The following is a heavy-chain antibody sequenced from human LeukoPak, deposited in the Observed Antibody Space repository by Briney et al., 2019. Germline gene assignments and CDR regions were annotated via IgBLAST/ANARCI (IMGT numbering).Heavy chain of an antibody. CDR2: IYYSGST. D-gene: IGHD5-18*01. CDR3: ASLLNSYGQYYFDY. J-gene: IGHJ4*02. Sequence: SETLSLTCTVSGGSISSYYWGWIRQPPGKGLEWIGSIYYSGSTYYNPSLKSRVTISVDTSKNQFSLKLSSVTAADTAVYYCASLLNSYGQYYFDYWGQGTLVTVSS. V-gene: IGHV4-39*01. CDR1: GGSISSYY.